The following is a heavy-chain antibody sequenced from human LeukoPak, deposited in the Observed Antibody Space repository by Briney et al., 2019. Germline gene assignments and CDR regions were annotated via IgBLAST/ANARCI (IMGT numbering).Heavy chain of an antibody. CDR2: ISSSSSYI. V-gene: IGHV3-21*04. CDR3: ARHFNYDSSGYYPPPGDY. CDR1: GFTFSSYS. J-gene: IGHJ4*02. Sequence: GGSLRLSCATSGFTFSSYSMNWVRQAPGKGLEWVSSISSSSSYIYYADSVKGRFTISRDNAKNSLYLQMNSLRAEDTAVYYCARHFNYDSSGYYPPPGDYWGQGTLVTVSP. D-gene: IGHD3-22*01.